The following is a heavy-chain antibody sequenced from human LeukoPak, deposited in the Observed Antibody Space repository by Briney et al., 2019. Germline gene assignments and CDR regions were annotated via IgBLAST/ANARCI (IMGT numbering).Heavy chain of an antibody. Sequence: ASVKVSCKASGGTFSSYAISWARQAPGQGLEWMGGIIPIFGTANYAQKFQGRVTITADESTSTAYMELSSLRSEDTAVYYCARGLDIVVVPADAYNWFDPWGQGTLVTVSS. CDR2: IIPIFGTA. D-gene: IGHD2-2*03. CDR1: GGTFSSYA. CDR3: ARGLDIVVVPADAYNWFDP. J-gene: IGHJ5*02. V-gene: IGHV1-69*01.